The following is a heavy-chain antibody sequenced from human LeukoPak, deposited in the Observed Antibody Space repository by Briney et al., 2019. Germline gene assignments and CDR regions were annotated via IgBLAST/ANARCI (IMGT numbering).Heavy chain of an antibody. J-gene: IGHJ5*02. CDR1: GFTFNTYA. D-gene: IGHD6-19*01. V-gene: IGHV3-48*02. CDR2: ISSSSSTI. CDR3: ARARPVADVNWFDP. Sequence: GGSLRLPCAASGFTFNTYAMNWVRQAPGKGLEWVSYISSSSSTIYYADSVKGRFTISRDNAKNSLYLQMNSLTDEDTALYYCARARPVADVNWFDPWGQGTLVTVSS.